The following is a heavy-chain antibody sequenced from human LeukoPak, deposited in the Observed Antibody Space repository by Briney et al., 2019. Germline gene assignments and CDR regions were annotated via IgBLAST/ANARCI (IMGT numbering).Heavy chain of an antibody. J-gene: IGHJ6*03. D-gene: IGHD2/OR15-2a*01. Sequence: GSLRLSCAASGFTVSSNYMSWIRQPPGKGLEWIGEINHSGSTNYNPSLKSRVTISVDTSKNQFSLKLSSVTAADTAVYYCARVETLRYYYYMDVWGKGTTVTVSS. V-gene: IGHV4-34*01. CDR1: GFTVSSNY. CDR3: ARVETLRYYYYMDV. CDR2: INHSGST.